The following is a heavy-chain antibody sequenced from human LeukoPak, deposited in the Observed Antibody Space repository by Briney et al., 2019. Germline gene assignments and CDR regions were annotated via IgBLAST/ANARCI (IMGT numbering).Heavy chain of an antibody. Sequence: SETLSLTCTVSGGSISNSSYYWGWIRQPAGKGLEWIGRISASGSTNYNPSLKSRVTISVNTSKNQFSLKLSSVTATDTAVYYCAREQRWLQSLDYWGQGTLVTVSS. D-gene: IGHD5-24*01. V-gene: IGHV4-61*02. CDR2: ISASGST. CDR3: AREQRWLQSLDY. CDR1: GGSISNSSYY. J-gene: IGHJ4*02.